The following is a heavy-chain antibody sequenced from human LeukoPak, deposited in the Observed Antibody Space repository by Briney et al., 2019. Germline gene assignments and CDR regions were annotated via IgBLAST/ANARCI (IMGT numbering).Heavy chain of an antibody. CDR2: ISGSGGST. CDR3: ARGPRGVITLYYFDY. CDR1: GFTFSSYA. V-gene: IGHV3-23*01. D-gene: IGHD3-10*01. J-gene: IGHJ4*02. Sequence: GGSLRLSCAASGFTFSSYAMSWVRQAPGKGLEWVSAISGSGGSTYYADSVKGRFTISRDNSKNTLYLQMNSLRAEDTAVYYCARGPRGVITLYYFDYWGQGTLVTVSS.